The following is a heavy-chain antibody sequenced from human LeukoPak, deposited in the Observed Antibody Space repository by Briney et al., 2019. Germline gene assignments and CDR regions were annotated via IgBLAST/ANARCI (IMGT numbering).Heavy chain of an antibody. V-gene: IGHV3-66*04. CDR2: IYSGGST. D-gene: IGHD3-22*01. CDR1: GFTFSDYY. CDR3: ARRAGDYSHPYDY. Sequence: PGGSLRLSCAASGFTFSDYYMSWIRQAPGKGLEWVSVIYSGGSTYYADSVKGRFTISRDNSKNTLYLQMNSLRAEDTAVYYCARRAGDYSHPYDYWGQGTLVTVSS. J-gene: IGHJ4*02.